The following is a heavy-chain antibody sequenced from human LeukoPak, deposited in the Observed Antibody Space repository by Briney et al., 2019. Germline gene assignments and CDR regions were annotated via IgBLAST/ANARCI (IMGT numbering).Heavy chain of an antibody. D-gene: IGHD4-17*01. CDR2: ISSSATTI. V-gene: IGHV3-48*01. CDR1: GFTFSSYW. CDR3: ARDLYGDYVKDY. J-gene: IGHJ4*02. Sequence: GGSLRLSCAASGFTFSSYWMSWVRQAPGKGLEWVSYISSSATTIYYADSVKGRFTISRDNAKNSLYLQMNSLRVDDTAVYYCARDLYGDYVKDYWGQGTLVTVSS.